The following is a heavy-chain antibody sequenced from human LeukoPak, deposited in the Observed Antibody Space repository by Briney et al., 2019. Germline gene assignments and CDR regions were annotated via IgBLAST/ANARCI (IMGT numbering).Heavy chain of an antibody. J-gene: IGHJ4*02. CDR3: ARGPQGSPHTPPVLRYFNY. D-gene: IGHD3-9*01. CDR2: ISSSSTYI. CDR1: GFTFSSYS. V-gene: IGHV3-21*06. Sequence: GGSLRLSCAASGFTFSSYSMNWVRQAPGKGLEWVSSISSSSTYIYYADSVNGRFTISRDNAKNSLYLQMNSLRAEDTAVYYCARGPQGSPHTPPVLRYFNYRGQGTLVTVSS.